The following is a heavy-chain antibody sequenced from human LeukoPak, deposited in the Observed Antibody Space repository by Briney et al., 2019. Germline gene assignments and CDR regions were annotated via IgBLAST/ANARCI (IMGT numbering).Heavy chain of an antibody. V-gene: IGHV3-30*18. D-gene: IGHD3-10*01. CDR1: GFTFSSYG. J-gene: IGHJ4*02. CDR2: ISYDGSNK. Sequence: PGGSLRLSCAASGFTFSSYGMHWVRQAPGKGLEWVAVISYDGSNKYYADSVKGRFTISRDNSKNTLYLQMNSLRAEDTAVYYCAKDRCFLGSRNYFDYWDQGTLVTVSS. CDR3: AKDRCFLGSRNYFDY.